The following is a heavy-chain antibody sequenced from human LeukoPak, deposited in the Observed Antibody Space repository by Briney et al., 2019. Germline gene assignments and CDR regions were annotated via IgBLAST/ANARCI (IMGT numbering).Heavy chain of an antibody. V-gene: IGHV1-3*01. CDR2: IDGDDGKT. J-gene: IGHJ4*02. D-gene: IGHD6-19*01. CDR3: VRGGPNPSGWLLDN. Sequence: GASVKVSCKASGYSFTHYCLHWVRQAPGQRLEWMGCIDGDDGKTQYSQKFHGRVTITRDTSANTAYIEVSSLRSEDTAVYFCVRGGPNPSGWLLDNWGQGTLVTVS. CDR1: GYSFTHYC.